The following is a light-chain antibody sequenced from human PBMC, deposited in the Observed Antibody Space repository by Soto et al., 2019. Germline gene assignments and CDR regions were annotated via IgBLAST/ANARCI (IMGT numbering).Light chain of an antibody. CDR1: QSVSSSY. CDR2: AAS. J-gene: IGKJ2*01. V-gene: IGKV3-20*01. Sequence: EIVLTPSPGTLSLSPGERATLSCRASQSVSSSYLAWYQQKPGQAPRLLIYAASSRATGIPDRYRGSGSGTDFTLTISRLEPEAFTVYYCQQYGTSPRTFGQGTKLEIK. CDR3: QQYGTSPRT.